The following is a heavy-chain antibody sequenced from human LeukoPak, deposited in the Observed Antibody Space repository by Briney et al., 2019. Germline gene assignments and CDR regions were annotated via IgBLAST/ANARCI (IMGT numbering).Heavy chain of an antibody. CDR2: INAGNGNT. J-gene: IGHJ6*02. V-gene: IGHV1-3*01. D-gene: IGHD3-10*01. CDR1: GYTFTSYA. Sequence: ASVKVSCKASGYTFTSYAMHWVRQAPGQRLEWMGWINAGNGNTKYSQKFQGRVTITRDTSVSTAYMELSSLRSEDTAVYYCARRITMVRGVPAPDYYYYGMDVWGQGTTVTVSS. CDR3: ARRITMVRGVPAPDYYYYGMDV.